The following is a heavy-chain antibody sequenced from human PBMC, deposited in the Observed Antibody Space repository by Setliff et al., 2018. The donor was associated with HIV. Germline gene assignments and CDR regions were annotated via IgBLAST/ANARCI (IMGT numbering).Heavy chain of an antibody. Sequence: VSCKASGYTFINYGISWVRQAPGQGLEWMGWISAYNGNTNYAQQLQGRVTMTTDTSTSTAYMELRSLRSDDTAVYYCARDGYYYDGSAYSTFDYWGQGTLVTVSS. D-gene: IGHD3-22*01. V-gene: IGHV1-18*01. CDR3: ARDGYYYDGSAYSTFDY. J-gene: IGHJ4*02. CDR1: GYTFINYG. CDR2: ISAYNGNT.